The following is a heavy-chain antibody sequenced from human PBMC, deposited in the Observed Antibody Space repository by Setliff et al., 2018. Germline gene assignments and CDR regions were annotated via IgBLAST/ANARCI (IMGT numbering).Heavy chain of an antibody. CDR3: ARAPSVELVTIRTNSWFTY. J-gene: IGHJ4*02. D-gene: IGHD5-18*01. CDR1: GYTFRNYA. Sequence: ASVKVSCKASGYTFRNYAFAWVRQAPGQGLEWVGWISVYNGDTNYAQKFQGRVTLTTDKSTSTAYMELRSLTSDDSAFYYCARAPSVELVTIRTNSWFTYWGQGTLVTVSS. CDR2: ISVYNGDT. V-gene: IGHV1-18*01.